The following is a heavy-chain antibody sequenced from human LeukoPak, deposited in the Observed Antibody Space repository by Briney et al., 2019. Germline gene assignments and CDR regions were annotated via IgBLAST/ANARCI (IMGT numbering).Heavy chain of an antibody. Sequence: GESLKISCKGSGYTFTSYWIGWVRQMPGKGLEWMGIIYPGDSESKYRPSLQGQVTISVDKSISTAYLQWSRLKASDTAMYYCARIEGSTFDYWGQGTLVTVSS. CDR3: ARIEGSTFDY. CDR1: GYTFTSYW. V-gene: IGHV5-51*01. CDR2: IYPGDSES. J-gene: IGHJ4*02.